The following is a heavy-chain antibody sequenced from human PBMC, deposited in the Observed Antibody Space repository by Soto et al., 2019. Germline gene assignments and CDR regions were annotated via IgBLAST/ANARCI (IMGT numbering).Heavy chain of an antibody. Sequence: SETLSLTCTVSGGSISSYYWSWIRQPPGKGLEWIGYIYYSGSTNYNPSLKSRVTISVDTSKNQFSLKLSSVTAADTAVYYCARDPVGATNWFDPWGQGTLVTVSS. D-gene: IGHD1-26*01. J-gene: IGHJ5*02. CDR3: ARDPVGATNWFDP. CDR1: GGSISSYY. V-gene: IGHV4-59*01. CDR2: IYYSGST.